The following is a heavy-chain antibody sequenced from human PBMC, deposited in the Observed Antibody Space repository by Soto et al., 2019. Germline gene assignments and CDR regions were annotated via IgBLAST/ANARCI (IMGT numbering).Heavy chain of an antibody. CDR3: ARSAKKTWLPDF. V-gene: IGHV1-3*01. D-gene: IGHD5-12*01. Sequence: ASVKVSCKASGFSFIDYSILWVRQAPGQSLEWLGWINAGNGNTKYSHKFQDRVTITRDTSATTTYMELRSLRSEDTAVFCCARSAKKTWLPDFWGQGTLVTVSS. CDR1: GFSFIDYS. J-gene: IGHJ1*01. CDR2: INAGNGNT.